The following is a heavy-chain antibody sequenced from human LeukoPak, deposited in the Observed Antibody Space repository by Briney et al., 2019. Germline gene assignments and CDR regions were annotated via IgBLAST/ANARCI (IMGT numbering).Heavy chain of an antibody. CDR1: GGSFSGYY. V-gene: IGHV4-34*01. Sequence: PSETLSLTCAVYGGSFSGYYWSWIRQPPGKGLEWIGEINHSGSTNYNPSLKSRVTISVDTSKNQFSLKLSSVTAADTAVYYCARFHSSGYDYWGQGTLVTVSS. J-gene: IGHJ4*02. D-gene: IGHD3-22*01. CDR3: ARFHSSGYDY. CDR2: INHSGST.